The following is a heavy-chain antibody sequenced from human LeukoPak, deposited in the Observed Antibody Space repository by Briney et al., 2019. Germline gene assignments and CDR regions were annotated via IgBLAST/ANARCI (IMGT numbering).Heavy chain of an antibody. J-gene: IGHJ4*02. D-gene: IGHD3-22*01. CDR2: IWYDGSNK. V-gene: IGHV3-33*06. CDR1: GFTFSAYG. Sequence: GGSLRLSCAASGFTFSAYGMHWVRQAPGKGLEWVAVIWYDGSNKYYADSVKGRFTISRDNPKNMLYLRMDSLRAEDTAVYYCAKEGYDSSGYYSSFDYWGQGTLVTVSS. CDR3: AKEGYDSSGYYSSFDY.